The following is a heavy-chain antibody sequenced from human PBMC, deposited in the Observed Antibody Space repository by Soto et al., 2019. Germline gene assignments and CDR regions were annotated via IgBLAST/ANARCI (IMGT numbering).Heavy chain of an antibody. CDR2: FDPEDGET. CDR3: ATNSWSSSGWPRDDAFDI. V-gene: IGHV1-24*01. D-gene: IGHD6-19*01. J-gene: IGHJ3*02. Sequence: GASVKVSCKGSGYTLTELSMHWVRQAPGKGLEWMGGFDPEDGETIYAQKFQGRVTMTEDTSTDTAYMELSSLRSEDTAVYYCATNSWSSSGWPRDDAFDIWGQGTMVTVSS. CDR1: GYTLTELS.